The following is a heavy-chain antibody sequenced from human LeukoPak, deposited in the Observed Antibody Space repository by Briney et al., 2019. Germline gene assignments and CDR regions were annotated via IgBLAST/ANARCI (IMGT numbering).Heavy chain of an antibody. V-gene: IGHV4-34*01. D-gene: IGHD5-12*01. J-gene: IGHJ4*02. CDR2: INHSGST. CDR1: GGSFSGYY. Sequence: SETLSLTCAVYGGSFSGYYWSWIRQPPGKGLEWIGEINHSGSTNYNPSLKSRVTISVDTSKNQFSLKLSSVTAADTAVYYCASSIGYSDYDSDYWGQGTLVTVSS. CDR3: ASSIGYSDYDSDY.